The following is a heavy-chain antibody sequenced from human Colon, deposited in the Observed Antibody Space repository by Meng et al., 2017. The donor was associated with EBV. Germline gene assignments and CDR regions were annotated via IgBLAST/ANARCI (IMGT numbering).Heavy chain of an antibody. CDR1: GFTFSNYY. D-gene: IGHD2-15*01. V-gene: IGHV3-30*04. Sequence: QVQLVESXXGXVQPVXXLRLSCAASGFTFSNYYMHWVRQAPGKGLEWVAVISNDGSKKYYADSVKGRFTISRDQSENTLYLQMNSLRPEDTAVYYCTRGGIDDDYWGQGTLLNVSS. CDR3: TRGGIDDDY. J-gene: IGHJ4*02. CDR2: ISNDGSKK.